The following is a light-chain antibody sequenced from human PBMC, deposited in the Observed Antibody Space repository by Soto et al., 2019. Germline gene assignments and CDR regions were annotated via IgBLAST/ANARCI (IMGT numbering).Light chain of an antibody. V-gene: IGLV2-14*01. CDR3: GSYTSSSTLYV. Sequence: QSALTQPASVSGSPGQSITISCTGTSSDVGGYNYVSWYQQYPGKAPKLMIYDVTNRPSGVSNRFSGSKSGNTASLTISGLQAEDEADYYCGSYTSSSTLYVFGTGTKVTVL. CDR1: SSDVGGYNY. CDR2: DVT. J-gene: IGLJ1*01.